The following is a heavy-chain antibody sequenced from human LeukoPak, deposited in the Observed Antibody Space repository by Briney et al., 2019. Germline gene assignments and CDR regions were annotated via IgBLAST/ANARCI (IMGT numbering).Heavy chain of an antibody. CDR2: ISGSGGST. CDR3: AKLGFGESPYYFDY. D-gene: IGHD3-10*01. Sequence: AISGSGGSTYYADSVKGRFTISRDNSKNTLYLQMNSLRAEDTAVYYCAKLGFGESPYYFDYWGQGTLVTVSS. J-gene: IGHJ4*02. V-gene: IGHV3-23*01.